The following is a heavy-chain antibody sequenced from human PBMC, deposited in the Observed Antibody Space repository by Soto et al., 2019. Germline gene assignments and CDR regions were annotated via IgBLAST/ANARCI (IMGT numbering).Heavy chain of an antibody. CDR2: LSYSGNT. Sequence: QVQLQESGPRLVKPSQTLSLTCTVTGVSISSGNYYWSWIRQHPGKGLEWIGFLSYSGNTYYNPCLKIRVTISVDTSENQFSLELTSVTAADTAVYYCAVLGLCRGGGDNFDWFDPWGQGTLVTVSS. CDR3: AVLGLCRGGGDNFDWFDP. V-gene: IGHV4-31*03. CDR1: GVSISSGNYY. D-gene: IGHD2-21*01. J-gene: IGHJ5*02.